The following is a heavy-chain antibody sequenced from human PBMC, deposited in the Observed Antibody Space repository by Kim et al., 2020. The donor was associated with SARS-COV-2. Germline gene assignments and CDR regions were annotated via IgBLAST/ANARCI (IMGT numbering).Heavy chain of an antibody. J-gene: IGHJ3*01. V-gene: IGHV3-49*04. D-gene: IGHD2-15*01. Sequence: GGSLRLSCRGSGFIFHDYAVAWVRQAPGKGLEWVGSIRSQAYGGATEYAASVKGRFTISREDSISIAYLQMNSLKSEDTAVYFCTRDQGIVVATAANDAFDVWGQGTMVTVSS. CDR2: IRSQAYGGAT. CDR3: TRDQGIVVATAANDAFDV. CDR1: GFIFHDYA.